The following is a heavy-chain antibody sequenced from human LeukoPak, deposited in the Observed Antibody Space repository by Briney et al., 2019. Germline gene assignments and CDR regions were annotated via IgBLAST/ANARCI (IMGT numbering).Heavy chain of an antibody. CDR2: IYTRGST. Sequence: PSETLSLTCTVSGGSISSGNYYWSWIRQPAGKGLEWVGRIYTRGSTTNYNPSLKSRVTISVDTSKNQFSLKLSSVTAADTAVYYCARGFVGATLWYFDLWGRGTLVTVSS. J-gene: IGHJ2*01. CDR1: GGSISSGNYY. CDR3: ARGFVGATLWYFDL. D-gene: IGHD1-26*01. V-gene: IGHV4-61*02.